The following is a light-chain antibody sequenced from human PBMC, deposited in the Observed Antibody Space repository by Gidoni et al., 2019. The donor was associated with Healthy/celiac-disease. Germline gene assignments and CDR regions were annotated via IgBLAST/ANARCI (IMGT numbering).Light chain of an antibody. CDR3: QQYYSTPYT. J-gene: IGKJ2*01. Sequence: DIVMTQSPDSLAVSLGERATINCKSSQSVLYSSNNKNYLAWLQHKPGQPPKLLIYWASTRESGVPDRFSGSGSGTDFTLTISSLQAEDVAVYYCQQYYSTPYTFGQGTKLEIK. V-gene: IGKV4-1*01. CDR1: QSVLYSSNNKNY. CDR2: WAS.